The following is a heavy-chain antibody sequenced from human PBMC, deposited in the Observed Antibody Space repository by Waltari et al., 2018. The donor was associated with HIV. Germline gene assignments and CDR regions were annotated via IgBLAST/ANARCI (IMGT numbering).Heavy chain of an antibody. J-gene: IGHJ1*01. Sequence: QVRLIQSQSEVKKPGASLRISCQASGYKFETYAMNWLRQGPGQGLGWLGWNNTVSGKASVVQSVFGRGDISRNKSVLTTFWEIKDLRLEDAATYYCARGRSSRWFRPWGGCDTWGQGT. CDR1: GYKFETYA. CDR3: ARGRSSRWFRPWGGCDT. V-gene: IGHV7-4-1*02. CDR2: NNTVSGKA. D-gene: IGHD7-27*01.